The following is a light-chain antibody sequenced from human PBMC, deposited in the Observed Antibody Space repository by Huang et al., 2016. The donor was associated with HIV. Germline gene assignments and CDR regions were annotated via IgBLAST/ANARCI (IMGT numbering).Light chain of an antibody. J-gene: IGKJ2*01. CDR2: GTS. CDR1: ESIGSD. CDR3: QQYNKWPYT. V-gene: IGKV3-15*01. Sequence: EVLMTQSPATLSVSPGDGVSLSCRAGESIGSDLAWYQQRPGQAPRLLIYGTSTRASGVPARFSGRGSGTDFTLTITSLQSEDFVIYYCQQYNKWPYTFGLGTKLEIK.